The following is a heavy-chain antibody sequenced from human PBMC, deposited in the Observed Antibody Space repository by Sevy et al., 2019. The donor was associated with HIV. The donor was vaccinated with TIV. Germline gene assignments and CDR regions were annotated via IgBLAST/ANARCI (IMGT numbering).Heavy chain of an antibody. J-gene: IGHJ4*02. D-gene: IGHD3-3*01. CDR3: AKDPRPSHRITTCGGVDDFEY. Sequence: GGSLRLSCAASGFTFSTYGMHWVRQAPGKGLEWVAFIRYDESEQYCADSVKGRCTISRDNSKSTLYLRLSSLRDEDTAVYYCAKDPRPSHRITTCGGVDDFEYWGQGTLVTVSS. V-gene: IGHV3-30*02. CDR2: IRYDESEQ. CDR1: GFTFSTYG.